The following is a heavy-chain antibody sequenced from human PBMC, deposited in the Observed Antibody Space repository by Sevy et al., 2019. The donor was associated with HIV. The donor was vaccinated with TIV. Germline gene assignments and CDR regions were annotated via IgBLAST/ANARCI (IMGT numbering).Heavy chain of an antibody. CDR3: AIGGLGELLIPPNDY. CDR2: ISYDGSKK. J-gene: IGHJ4*02. D-gene: IGHD3-10*01. V-gene: IGHV3-30*03. Sequence: GGSLRLSCAASGYTFSSFGMHWVRPAPGKGLEWVAVISYDGSKKSYADSVKGRFTISRDNSKNMLYLQMNSLRAEDTAVYHCAIGGLGELLIPPNDYWGQGTLVTVSS. CDR1: GYTFSSFG.